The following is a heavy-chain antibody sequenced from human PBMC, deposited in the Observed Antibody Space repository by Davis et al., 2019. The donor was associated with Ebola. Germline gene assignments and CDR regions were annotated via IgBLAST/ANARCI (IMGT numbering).Heavy chain of an antibody. CDR2: IYRDGRT. CDR3: ARDVGDAYSGSDY. V-gene: IGHV3-53*01. CDR1: GSIVSDKY. J-gene: IGHJ4*02. D-gene: IGHD6-13*01. Sequence: GESLKISCAASGSIVSDKYMSWVRQAPGKGLEWVSVIYRDGRTYYADSVKGRFTISRDNANNLLYLQMNSLRADDTAVYYCARDVGDAYSGSDYWGQGTLVTVSS.